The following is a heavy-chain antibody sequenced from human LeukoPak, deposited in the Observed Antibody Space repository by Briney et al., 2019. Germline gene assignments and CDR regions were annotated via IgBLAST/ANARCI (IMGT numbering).Heavy chain of an antibody. D-gene: IGHD4-23*01. CDR2: IIPIFGTA. J-gene: IGHJ6*03. CDR1: GGTFSSYA. Sequence: GASVKVSCKASGGTFSSYAISWVRQAPGQGLEWMGGIIPIFGTANYAQEFQGRVTITADKSTSTAYMELSSLRSEDTAVYYCARGSTTVVDYYYYYMDVWGKGTTVTVSS. V-gene: IGHV1-69*06. CDR3: ARGSTTVVDYYYYYMDV.